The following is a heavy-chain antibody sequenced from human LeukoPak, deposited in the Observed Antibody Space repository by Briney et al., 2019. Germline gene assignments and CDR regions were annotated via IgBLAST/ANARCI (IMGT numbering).Heavy chain of an antibody. CDR2: INHSGST. D-gene: IGHD3-10*01. J-gene: IGHJ5*02. CDR3: ARSDPYYYGSGSYNRRNWFDP. CDR1: GGSFSGYY. Sequence: PSETLSLTCAVYGGSFSGYYWSWIRQPPGKGLEWIGEINHSGSTNYNPSLKSRVTISVDTSKNQFSLKLSSVTAADTAVYYCARSDPYYYGSGSYNRRNWFDPWGQGTLVTVSS. V-gene: IGHV4-34*01.